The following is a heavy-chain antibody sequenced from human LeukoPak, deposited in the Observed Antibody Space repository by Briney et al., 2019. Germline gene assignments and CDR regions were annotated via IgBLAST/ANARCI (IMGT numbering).Heavy chain of an antibody. D-gene: IGHD5-18*01. CDR3: ARVADTAMEYYFDY. V-gene: IGHV1-69*05. CDR1: RGTFSSYA. J-gene: IGHJ4*02. CDR2: IIPIFGTA. Sequence: ASVKVSCKASRGTFSSYAISWVRQAPGQGLEWMGRIIPIFGTANYAQKFQGRVTITTDESTSTAYMELSSLRSEDTAVYYCARVADTAMEYYFDYWGQETLVTVSS.